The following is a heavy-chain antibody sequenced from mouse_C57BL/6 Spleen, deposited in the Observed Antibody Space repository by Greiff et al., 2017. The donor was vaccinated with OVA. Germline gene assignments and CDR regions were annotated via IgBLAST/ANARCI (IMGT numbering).Heavy chain of an antibody. Sequence: VHVKQSVAELVRPGASVKLSCTASGFNIKNTYMHWVKQRPEQGLEWIGRIDPANGNTKYAPKFQGKATITADTSSNTAYLQLSSLTSEETAIYYCARCGRQLRLPAYWGQGTLVTVSA. V-gene: IGHV14-3*01. J-gene: IGHJ3*01. CDR2: IDPANGNT. CDR1: GFNIKNTY. D-gene: IGHD3-2*02. CDR3: ARCGRQLRLPAY.